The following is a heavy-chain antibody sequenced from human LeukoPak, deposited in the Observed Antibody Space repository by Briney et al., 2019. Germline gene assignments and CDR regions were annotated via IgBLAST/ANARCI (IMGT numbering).Heavy chain of an antibody. Sequence: SETLSLTCTVSGGSISGSSYYWGWIRQPPGKGLEWIGSIYYSGSTYYNPSLKSRVTISVDTSKNQFSLKLSSVTAADTAVYYCARAGSEYGSGSSYNWFDPWGQGTLVTVSS. CDR3: ARAGSEYGSGSSYNWFDP. V-gene: IGHV4-39*01. D-gene: IGHD3-10*01. CDR2: IYYSGST. CDR1: GGSISGSSYY. J-gene: IGHJ5*02.